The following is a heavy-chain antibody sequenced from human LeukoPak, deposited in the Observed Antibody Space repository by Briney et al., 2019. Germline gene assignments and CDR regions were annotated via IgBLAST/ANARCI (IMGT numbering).Heavy chain of an antibody. CDR3: ARDERYSDVDHHYPDLGY. CDR1: GYIFTGYY. V-gene: IGHV1-2*02. Sequence: ASVKVSCKASGYIFTGYYLFWVRQAPGQGLEWMGWINPNGGATRYAQKFQGRVTLTSDTSIRTTYMELSSLTSDDTAVYYCARDERYSDVDHHYPDLGYWGQGTLVTVSS. D-gene: IGHD3-16*01. J-gene: IGHJ4*02. CDR2: INPNGGAT.